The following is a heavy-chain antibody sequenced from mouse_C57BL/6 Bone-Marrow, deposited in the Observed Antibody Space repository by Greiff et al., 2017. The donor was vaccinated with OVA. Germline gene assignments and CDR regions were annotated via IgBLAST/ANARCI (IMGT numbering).Heavy chain of an antibody. CDR3: ARSPFTTVVVDY. V-gene: IGHV1-82*01. D-gene: IGHD1-1*01. Sequence: QVQLQQSGPELVKPGASVKISCKASGYAFSSSWMNWVKQRPGKGLEWIGRIYPGDGDTNYNGKFKGKATLTADTSSSTAYMQLSSLTSEDSAVYFCARSPFTTVVVDYWGQGTTLTVSS. CDR1: GYAFSSSW. J-gene: IGHJ2*01. CDR2: IYPGDGDT.